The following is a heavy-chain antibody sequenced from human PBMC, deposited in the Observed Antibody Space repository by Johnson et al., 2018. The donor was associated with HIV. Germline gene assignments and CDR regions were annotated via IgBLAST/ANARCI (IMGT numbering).Heavy chain of an antibody. CDR3: ARAVARGQWLANGYI. Sequence: VQLVESGGGVVQPGRSLRLSCAASGFSFSDYAMSWVRQAPGKGLEWVSGISGGGGRTFYADSVKGRFTISRDNSENTLYLPRNSLGAEDTAVYYCARAVARGQWLANGYIWGQGTMVTVSS. D-gene: IGHD6-19*01. V-gene: IGHV3-23*04. CDR2: ISGGGGRT. CDR1: GFSFSDYA. J-gene: IGHJ3*02.